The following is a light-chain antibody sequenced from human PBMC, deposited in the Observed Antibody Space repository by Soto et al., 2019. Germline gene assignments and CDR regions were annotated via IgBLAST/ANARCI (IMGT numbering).Light chain of an antibody. J-gene: IGLJ3*02. CDR1: SSDVATYNL. CDR3: CSRV. CDR2: EVT. V-gene: IGLV2-23*02. Sequence: QSVLTQPAPVSGSPGQSITISCTGTSSDVATYNLVSWYQQRPGTAPQLIIYEVTKRPSGVSTRFSGSQSGNTASLTISGLQADDEADYYCCSRVFGGGTKVTVL.